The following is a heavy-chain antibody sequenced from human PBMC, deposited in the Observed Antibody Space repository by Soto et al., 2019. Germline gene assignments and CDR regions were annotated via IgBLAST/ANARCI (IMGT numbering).Heavy chain of an antibody. Sequence: QVQLVQSGAEVKKPGASVKVSCKASGYTFTSYGISWVRQAPGQGLEWMGWISAYNGHTNYAQKLQGSGTMTTDTSTSTAYMELRSLRSDDTAVYYCAREGPRITMVRGVTYIDYWGQGTLVTVSS. J-gene: IGHJ4*02. CDR1: GYTFTSYG. CDR3: AREGPRITMVRGVTYIDY. CDR2: ISAYNGHT. D-gene: IGHD3-10*01. V-gene: IGHV1-18*01.